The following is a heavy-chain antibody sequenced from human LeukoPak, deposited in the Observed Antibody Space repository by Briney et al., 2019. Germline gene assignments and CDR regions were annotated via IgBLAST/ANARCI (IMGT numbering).Heavy chain of an antibody. J-gene: IGHJ4*02. CDR2: IYSGDSKT. D-gene: IGHD4-17*01. Sequence: GESLKLSCKCSGYRFDRYWLAWVRQMPGKGLEWVGLIYSGDSKTRYSPPFQTQFTITADKSISTSYLQWSSLKASDTARYFCARHQTTAKGASSDGKKRLKNDYWGQGTLVTVSS. V-gene: IGHV5-51*01. CDR1: GYRFDRYW. CDR3: ARHQTTAKGASSDGKKRLKNDY.